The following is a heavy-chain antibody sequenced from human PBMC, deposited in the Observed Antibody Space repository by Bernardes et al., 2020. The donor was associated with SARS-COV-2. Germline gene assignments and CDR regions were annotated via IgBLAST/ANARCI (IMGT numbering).Heavy chain of an antibody. V-gene: IGHV3-7*01. CDR2: IKGDGSQR. D-gene: IGHD2-8*01. Sequence: GSLRLACAASVFTFSSYWMSWVRPAPGKGLEWVANIKGDGSQRNFADSVEGRFTVSRDSAKNMVYLQMNSLRSEDTAMYYCAKARSLFMLYYDDAFDIWGQGTMVIVSS. J-gene: IGHJ3*02. CDR1: VFTFSSYW. CDR3: AKARSLFMLYYDDAFDI.